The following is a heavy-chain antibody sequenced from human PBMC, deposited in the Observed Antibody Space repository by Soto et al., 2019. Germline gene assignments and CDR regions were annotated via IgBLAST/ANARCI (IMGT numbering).Heavy chain of an antibody. J-gene: IGHJ5*02. CDR3: ARTYYDFWSGYNWFDP. V-gene: IGHV4-30-4*01. CDR1: GGSISIGDYY. Sequence: PSETLSLTCTVSGGSISIGDYYWSCIRQPPGKGLEWIGYIYYSGSTYYNPSLKSRVTISVDTSKNQFSLKLSSVTAADTAVYYCARTYYDFWSGYNWFDPWGQGTLVTVSS. CDR2: IYYSGST. D-gene: IGHD3-3*01.